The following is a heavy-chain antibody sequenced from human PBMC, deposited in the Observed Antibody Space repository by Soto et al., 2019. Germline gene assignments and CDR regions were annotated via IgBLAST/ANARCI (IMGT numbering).Heavy chain of an antibody. CDR3: ARLLLSGWLFYFDY. Sequence: QLQLQESGPGLVKPSETLSLTCTVSGGSISSSSYYWGWIRQPPGKGLEWIGSIYYSGSTYYNPSLKSRVTISVDTSKNQFSLKLSSVTAADTAVYYCARLLLSGWLFYFDYWGQGTLVTVSS. CDR2: IYYSGST. CDR1: GGSISSSSYY. J-gene: IGHJ4*02. D-gene: IGHD6-19*01. V-gene: IGHV4-39*01.